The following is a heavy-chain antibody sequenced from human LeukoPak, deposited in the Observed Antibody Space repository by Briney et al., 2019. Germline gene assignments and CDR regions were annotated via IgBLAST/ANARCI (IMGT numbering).Heavy chain of an antibody. J-gene: IGHJ4*02. CDR1: GFTFSDYW. Sequence: PGESLRLSCAASGFTFSDYWMSWVRQAPGKGLEWVANIQQDGSEKYYVDSVKGRFTISRDNAKKSLFLQVSSLGGEDTAVYYCARDRGFSYGIDFWGQGTLVTVSS. D-gene: IGHD5-18*01. CDR2: IQQDGSEK. CDR3: ARDRGFSYGIDF. V-gene: IGHV3-7*04.